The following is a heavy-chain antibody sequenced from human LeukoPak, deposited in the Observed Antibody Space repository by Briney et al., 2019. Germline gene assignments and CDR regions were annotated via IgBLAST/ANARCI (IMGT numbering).Heavy chain of an antibody. CDR2: IYYSGSN. CDR3: ARDPFSSGLAFDI. J-gene: IGHJ3*02. Sequence: SETLSLTCTVSGGSISSYYWSWIRQPPGKGLEWIGYIYYSGSNKYNPSLKSRVTISVDTSKNQFSLKLSSVTAADTAVYYCARDPFSSGLAFDIWGQGTMVTVSS. V-gene: IGHV4-59*01. D-gene: IGHD6-19*01. CDR1: GGSISSYY.